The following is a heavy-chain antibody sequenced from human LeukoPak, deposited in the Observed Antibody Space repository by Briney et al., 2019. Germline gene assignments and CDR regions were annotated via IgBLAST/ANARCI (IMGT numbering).Heavy chain of an antibody. CDR3: ARANYGSGVIDY. D-gene: IGHD3-10*01. Sequence: SETLSLTCAVYGGSFSGYSWSWIRQPPGKGLEWIGYIYHSGSTYYNPSLKSRVTISVDRSKNQFSLKLSSVTAADTAVYYCARANYGSGVIDYWGQGTLVTVSS. CDR1: GGSFSGYS. V-gene: IGHV4-30-2*01. CDR2: IYHSGST. J-gene: IGHJ4*02.